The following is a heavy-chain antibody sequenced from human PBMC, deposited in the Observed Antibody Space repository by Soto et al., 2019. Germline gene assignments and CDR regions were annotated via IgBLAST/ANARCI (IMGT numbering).Heavy chain of an antibody. D-gene: IGHD5-12*01. CDR2: ISYDGSNK. CDR3: AKELIYSGYDLLSLYSPGLDY. Sequence: GGSLRLSCAASGFTFSSYGMHWVRQAPGKGLEWVAVISYDGSNKYYADSVKGRFTISRDNSKNTLYLQMNSLRAEDTAVYYFAKELIYSGYDLLSLYSPGLDYWGQGTLVTVSS. CDR1: GFTFSSYG. V-gene: IGHV3-30*18. J-gene: IGHJ4*02.